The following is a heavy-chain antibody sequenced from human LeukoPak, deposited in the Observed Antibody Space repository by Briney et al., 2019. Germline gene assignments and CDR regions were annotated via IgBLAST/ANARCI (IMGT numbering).Heavy chain of an antibody. CDR3: ASSYGDYSADY. CDR2: INHSGST. D-gene: IGHD4-17*01. J-gene: IGHJ4*02. CDR1: GGSFSGYY. Sequence: SETLSLTCAVYGGSFSGYYWSWVRQPPGKGLEWIGEINHSGSTNYNPSLKSRVTISVDTSKNQFSLKLSSVTAADTAVYYCASSYGDYSADYWGQGTLVTVSS. V-gene: IGHV4-34*01.